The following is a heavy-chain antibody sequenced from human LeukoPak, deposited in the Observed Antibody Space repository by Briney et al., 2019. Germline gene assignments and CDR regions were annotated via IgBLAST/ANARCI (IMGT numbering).Heavy chain of an antibody. CDR3: ATGSPYCSGGSCYFGY. D-gene: IGHD2-15*01. CDR1: GYSFTSYW. J-gene: IGHJ4*02. Sequence: GESLQISCKGSGYSFTSYWIGWVRQMPGKGLEWMGIIYPGDSGTRYSPSFQGQVTISADKSISTAYLQWSSLKASDTAMYYCATGSPYCSGGSCYFGYWGQGTLVTVSS. V-gene: IGHV5-51*01. CDR2: IYPGDSGT.